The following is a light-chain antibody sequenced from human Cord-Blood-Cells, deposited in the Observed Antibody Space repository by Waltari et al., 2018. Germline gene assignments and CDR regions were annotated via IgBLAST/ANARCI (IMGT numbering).Light chain of an antibody. Sequence: VIWMTQSPSLLSASTGDRVTISFRMSQGISSYLDWYQQKPGKAPELLIYAASTLQSGVPSRFSGSGSGTDFTLTISCLQSEDFATYYCQQYYSFPRTFGQGTKVEIK. CDR1: QGISSY. CDR2: AAS. CDR3: QQYYSFPRT. V-gene: IGKV1D-8*01. J-gene: IGKJ1*01.